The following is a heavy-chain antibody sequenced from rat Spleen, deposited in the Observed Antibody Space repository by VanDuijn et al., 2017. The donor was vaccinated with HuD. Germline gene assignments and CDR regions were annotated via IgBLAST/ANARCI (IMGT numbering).Heavy chain of an antibody. CDR3: ARHGGLRNWFAY. D-gene: IGHD1-11*01. CDR1: GFTFSSFP. CDR2: ISSGGGGT. Sequence: EVQLVESGGGLMQPGRSLKLSCVASGFTFSSFPMAWVRQTPKKGLEWVASISSGGGGTYFPDSVKGRFTISRDNTRRTLYLQMDSLRSEDTATYYCARHGGLRNWFAYWGQGTLVTVSS. J-gene: IGHJ3*01. V-gene: IGHV5-25*01.